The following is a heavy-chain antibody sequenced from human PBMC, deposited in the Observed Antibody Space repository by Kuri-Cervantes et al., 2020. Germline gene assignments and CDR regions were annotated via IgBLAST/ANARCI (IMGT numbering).Heavy chain of an antibody. D-gene: IGHD5-24*01. V-gene: IGHV4-38-2*01. CDR3: VRGGDDGYFAYFNY. J-gene: IGHJ4*02. Sequence: SETLSLTCAVSSYSISSGYYWGWIRQPPGKGLEWIGSIYHSGSTYYNPSLKSRVTISVDTSKNQFSLRLTSVTAADTAVYYCVRGGDDGYFAYFNYWGQGTLVTVSS. CDR2: IYHSGST. CDR1: SYSISSGYY.